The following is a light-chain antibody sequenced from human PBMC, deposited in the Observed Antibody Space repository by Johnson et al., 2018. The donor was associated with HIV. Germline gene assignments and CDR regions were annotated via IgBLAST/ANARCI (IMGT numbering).Light chain of an antibody. V-gene: IGLV1-51*02. CDR2: ENN. J-gene: IGLJ1*01. CDR1: SSNIGNNF. CDR3: GTGDSSLSAFV. Sequence: QSVLTQPPSVSAAPGQKVTISCSGSSSNIGNNFVSWYQQVPGTAPKLLIYENNKRPSGIPDRFSGSKSGTSATLGITGLQTGDEAEYYCGTGDSSLSAFVFGSGTKVAVL.